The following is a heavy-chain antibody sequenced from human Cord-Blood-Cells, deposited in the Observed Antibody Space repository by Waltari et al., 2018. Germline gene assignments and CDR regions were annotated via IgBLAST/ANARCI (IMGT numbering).Heavy chain of an antibody. Sequence: QVQLVQSGAEVKKPGASVKVSCKVSGYTLTELSIPWVRQAPGKGLEWMGGFDPEDGETIYAQKFQGRVTMTEDTSTDTAYMELSSLRSEDTAVYYCATVPRSGTRPDYWGQGTLVTVSS. V-gene: IGHV1-24*01. D-gene: IGHD1-26*01. CDR1: GYTLTELS. CDR2: FDPEDGET. CDR3: ATVPRSGTRPDY. J-gene: IGHJ4*02.